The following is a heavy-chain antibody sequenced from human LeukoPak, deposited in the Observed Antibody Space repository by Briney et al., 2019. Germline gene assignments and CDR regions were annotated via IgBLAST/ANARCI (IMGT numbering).Heavy chain of an antibody. CDR2: IIPIFGTA. V-gene: IGHV1-69*13. CDR1: GYTFTSYG. J-gene: IGHJ5*02. CDR3: ARDPVWDIVVVPAENWFDP. D-gene: IGHD2-2*01. Sequence: SVKVSCKASGYTFTSYGISWVRQAPGQGLEWMGGIIPIFGTANYAQKFQGRVTITADESTSTAYMELSSLRSEDTAVYYCARDPVWDIVVVPAENWFDPWGQGTLVTVSS.